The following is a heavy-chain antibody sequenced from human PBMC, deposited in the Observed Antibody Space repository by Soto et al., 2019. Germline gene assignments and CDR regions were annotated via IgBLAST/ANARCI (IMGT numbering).Heavy chain of an antibody. Sequence: GGSLRLSCAASGFPFSTNWMHLVRQAPGKGPVWVSRINSDGSNKYYADSVKGRFTISRDNSKSTLYLQMNSLRAEDTAVYYCARDPDSSGVFDYWGQRTLVTVSS. J-gene: IGHJ4*02. D-gene: IGHD6-19*01. CDR2: INSDGSNK. CDR3: ARDPDSSGVFDY. CDR1: GFPFSTNW. V-gene: IGHV3-74*01.